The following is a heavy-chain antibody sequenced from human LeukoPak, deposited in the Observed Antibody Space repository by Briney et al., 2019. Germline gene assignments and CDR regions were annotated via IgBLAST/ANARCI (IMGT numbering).Heavy chain of an antibody. CDR1: GFTFSDYY. CDR2: ISSRGSTI. D-gene: IGHD4-17*01. CDR3: AKAYGSWAFDI. V-gene: IGHV3-11*01. J-gene: IGHJ3*02. Sequence: GGSLRLSCAASGFTFSDYYMSWIRQAPGKGLEWVSYISSRGSTIYYADSVKGRFTISRDNAKNSLFLQMNSLRAEDTAVYYCAKAYGSWAFDIWGQGTMVTVSS.